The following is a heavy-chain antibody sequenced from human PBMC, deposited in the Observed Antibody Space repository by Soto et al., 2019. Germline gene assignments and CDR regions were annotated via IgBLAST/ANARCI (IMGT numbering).Heavy chain of an antibody. CDR2: ISYDGSNK. D-gene: IGHD3-3*01. CDR3: AKDREWALDY. J-gene: IGHJ4*02. Sequence: QVQLVESGGGVVQPGRSLRLSCAASGFTFGSYGMHWVRQAPGKGLEWVAVISYDGSNKYYADSVKGRFTISRDNSKNTLYLQMNSLRAEDTAVYYCAKDREWALDYWGQGTLVTVSS. CDR1: GFTFGSYG. V-gene: IGHV3-30*18.